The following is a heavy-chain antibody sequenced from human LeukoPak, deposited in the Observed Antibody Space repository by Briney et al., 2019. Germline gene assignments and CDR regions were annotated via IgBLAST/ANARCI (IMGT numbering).Heavy chain of an antibody. J-gene: IGHJ6*03. CDR3: ARGRGCSSTSCYYYMDV. CDR2: IYYSGST. CDR1: GGSISSYY. Sequence: PSETLSLTCTVSGGSISSYYWSWIRQPAGKGLEWIGRIYYSGSTYYNPSLKSRVTISVDTSKNQFSLKLSSVTAADTAVYYCARGRGCSSTSCYYYMDVWGKGTTVTVSS. V-gene: IGHV4-4*07. D-gene: IGHD2-2*01.